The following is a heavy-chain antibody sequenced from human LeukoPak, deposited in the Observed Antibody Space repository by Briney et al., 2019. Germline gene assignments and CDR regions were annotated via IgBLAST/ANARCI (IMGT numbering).Heavy chain of an antibody. CDR1: GFSVGSKY. CDR3: AKLPTIFGVADSFDI. V-gene: IGHV3-53*01. J-gene: IGHJ3*02. Sequence: PGGSLRLSCEASGFSVGSKYMNWVRQAPGKGLEWISAISDRGKTDYADSVKGRFTISRDNSKNTLYLQLSSLRADDAAIYYCAKLPTIFGVADSFDIWGQGTLVTVSS. CDR2: ISDRGKT. D-gene: IGHD3-3*01.